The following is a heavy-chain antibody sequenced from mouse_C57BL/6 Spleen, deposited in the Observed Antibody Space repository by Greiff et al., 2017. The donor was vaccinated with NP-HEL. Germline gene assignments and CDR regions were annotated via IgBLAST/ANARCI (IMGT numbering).Heavy chain of an antibody. J-gene: IGHJ4*01. Sequence: QVQLQQSGAELARPGASVKLSCKSSGYTFTSYGISWVKQRTGQGLEWIGEIYPRSGNTYYNEKFKGKATLTADKSSSTAYMELRSLTSEDSAVYFCARSYDYAMDYWGQGTSVTVSS. CDR1: GYTFTSYG. V-gene: IGHV1-81*01. CDR3: ARSYDYAMDY. CDR2: IYPRSGNT. D-gene: IGHD1-1*01.